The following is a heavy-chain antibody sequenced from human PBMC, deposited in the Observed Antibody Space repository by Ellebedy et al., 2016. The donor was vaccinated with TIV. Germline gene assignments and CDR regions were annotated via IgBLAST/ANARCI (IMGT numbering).Heavy chain of an antibody. CDR2: INPSGGST. Sequence: AASVKVSCKASGYTFTSYYMHWVRQAPGQGLEWMGIINPSGGSTSYAQKLQGRVTMTRDTSTSTVYMELSSLRSEDTAVYYCAREDNSTRGADGAFDYWGQGTLVTVSS. V-gene: IGHV1-46*04. CDR3: AREDNSTRGADGAFDY. J-gene: IGHJ4*02. D-gene: IGHD1-26*01. CDR1: GYTFTSYY.